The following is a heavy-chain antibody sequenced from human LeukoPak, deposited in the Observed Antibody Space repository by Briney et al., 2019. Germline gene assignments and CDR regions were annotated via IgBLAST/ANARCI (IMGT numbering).Heavy chain of an antibody. Sequence: SETLSLTSAVHGGSFKGSYWSWTRQPPRKGWDWIGETNHSGSTNSTPSLKSRVTISVDTSKNQFSLKLRSVTAADTAVYYCARGSVAAADYWGQGTLVTVSS. J-gene: IGHJ4*02. CDR3: ARGSVAAADY. CDR2: TNHSGST. CDR1: GGSFKGSY. D-gene: IGHD6-25*01. V-gene: IGHV4-34*01.